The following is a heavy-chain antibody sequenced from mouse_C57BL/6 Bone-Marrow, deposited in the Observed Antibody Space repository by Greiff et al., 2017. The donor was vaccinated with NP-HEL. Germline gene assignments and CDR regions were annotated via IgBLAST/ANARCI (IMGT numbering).Heavy chain of an antibody. CDR3: ANLNYYGSSPFAY. CDR1: GYTFTDYY. CDR2: INPNNGGT. D-gene: IGHD1-1*01. Sequence: EVQLQQSGPELVKPGASVKISCKASGYTFTDYYMNWVKQSHGKSLEWIGDINPNNGGTSYNQKFKGKATLTVDKSSSTAYMELRSLTSEDSAVYYCANLNYYGSSPFAYWGQGTLVTVSA. J-gene: IGHJ3*01. V-gene: IGHV1-26*01.